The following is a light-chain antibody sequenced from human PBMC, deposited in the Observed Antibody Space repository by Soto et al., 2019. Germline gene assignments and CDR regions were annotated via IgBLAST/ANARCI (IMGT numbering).Light chain of an antibody. J-gene: IGKJ5*01. CDR2: NAF. CDR1: QSVNIY. CDR3: QQRTNWAIT. Sequence: EIVLTQSPATLSLSPGERATLSCRASQSVNIYLAWYQQKPGQAPRLLINNAFNRATGIPARFSGSGSGTDFTLTISSLEPEDFAVYYCQQRTNWAITFGQGTRLEIK. V-gene: IGKV3-11*01.